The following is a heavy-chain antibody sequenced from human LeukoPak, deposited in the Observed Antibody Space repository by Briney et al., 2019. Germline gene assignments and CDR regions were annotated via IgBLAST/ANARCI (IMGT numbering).Heavy chain of an antibody. V-gene: IGHV1-2*02. CDR2: INPNSGAT. Sequence: ASVKVSCTASGDTFTGYYRHWVRQAPGQGLEWIGWINPNSGATNYAQKFQGRVNMPRDTSISTAYMELSRMRSDDTAVYYCARGPASSIADRGLWDYYYYMDVWGKGTTVTVSS. CDR1: GDTFTGYY. J-gene: IGHJ6*03. CDR3: ARGPASSIADRGLWDYYYYMDV. D-gene: IGHD6-6*01.